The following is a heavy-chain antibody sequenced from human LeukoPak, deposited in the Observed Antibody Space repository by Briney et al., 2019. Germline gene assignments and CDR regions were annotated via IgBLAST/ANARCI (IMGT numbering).Heavy chain of an antibody. Sequence: GGSLRLSCTVSGFTFGTYGMSWVRQAPGKGLEWVSVTSGSGGSTYHADFVKGRFTISRDISKDTLYLQMNSLRAEDTALYYCAKDRGSSSSGGLDYWGQGTLVTVSS. CDR2: TSGSGGST. CDR3: AKDRGSSSSGGLDY. CDR1: GFTFGTYG. J-gene: IGHJ4*02. V-gene: IGHV3-23*01. D-gene: IGHD6-6*01.